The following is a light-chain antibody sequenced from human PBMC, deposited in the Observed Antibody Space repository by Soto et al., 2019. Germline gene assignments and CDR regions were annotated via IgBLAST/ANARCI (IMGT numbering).Light chain of an antibody. V-gene: IGKV3-11*01. CDR2: DAY. J-gene: IGKJ5*01. CDR1: QSFRGL. Sequence: EIVLTQSPATLSLSPGERATLSCRASQSFRGLLAWYQQKPGQAPRLLIYDAYNRATGIPPRFSGSGSGTDFTLTIRSLEPEDSAVYYCKQRHMWPITFGQGTRLEIK. CDR3: KQRHMWPIT.